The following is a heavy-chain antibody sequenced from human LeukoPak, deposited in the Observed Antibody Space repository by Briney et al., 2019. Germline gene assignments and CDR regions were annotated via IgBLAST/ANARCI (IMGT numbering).Heavy chain of an antibody. CDR2: IYYSGST. Sequence: PSETLSLTCTVSGGSISSYYWSWIRQPPGKGLEWIGYIYYSGSTNYNPSLKSRVTISVDTSKSQFSLKLSSVTAADTAVYYCAREVKGDYYDSSGYQRMMMGAFDIWGQGTMVTVSS. CDR1: GGSISSYY. J-gene: IGHJ3*02. V-gene: IGHV4-59*01. CDR3: AREVKGDYYDSSGYQRMMMGAFDI. D-gene: IGHD3-22*01.